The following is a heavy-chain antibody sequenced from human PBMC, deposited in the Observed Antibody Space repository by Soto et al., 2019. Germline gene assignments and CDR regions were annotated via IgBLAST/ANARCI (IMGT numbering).Heavy chain of an antibody. V-gene: IGHV2-5*02. CDR3: AHRATMTIFGLIINNGIWFDP. J-gene: IGHJ5*02. CDR2: IYWDGDT. D-gene: IGHD3-3*01. Sequence: QINLIESGPTLVKPTQPLTLTCTFSGFSLSTSGAAVGWVRQPPGRALEWLALIYWDGDTRYNASPGNRLTLTNDTSMNQVVLTLTNVDPADTATYYCAHRATMTIFGLIINNGIWFDPWGQVTRVIVSS. CDR1: GFSLSTSGAA.